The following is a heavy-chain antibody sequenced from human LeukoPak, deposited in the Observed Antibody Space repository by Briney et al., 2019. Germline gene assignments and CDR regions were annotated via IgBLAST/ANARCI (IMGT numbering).Heavy chain of an antibody. V-gene: IGHV3-21*01. Sequence: GGSLRLSCAASGFTFSSYSMNWVRQAPGMGLEWVSSISSSSSYIYYADSVKGRFTISRDNAKNSLYLQMNSLRAEDTAVYYCARALSSGLDYWGQGTLVTVSS. J-gene: IGHJ4*02. D-gene: IGHD6-19*01. CDR2: ISSSSSYI. CDR3: ARALSSGLDY. CDR1: GFTFSSYS.